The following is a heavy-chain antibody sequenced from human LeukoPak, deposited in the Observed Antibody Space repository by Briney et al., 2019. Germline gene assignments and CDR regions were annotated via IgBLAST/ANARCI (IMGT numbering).Heavy chain of an antibody. CDR3: ARNMVRGVPTFDY. CDR2: ISSSGSTI. D-gene: IGHD3-10*01. J-gene: IGHJ4*02. Sequence: GGSLRLSCAASGFTFSSYEMNWVRQAPGKGLEWVSYISSSGSTIYYADSVKGLFTISRDNAKNSLYLQMNSLRAEDTAIYYCARNMVRGVPTFDYWGQGTLVTVSS. V-gene: IGHV3-48*03. CDR1: GFTFSSYE.